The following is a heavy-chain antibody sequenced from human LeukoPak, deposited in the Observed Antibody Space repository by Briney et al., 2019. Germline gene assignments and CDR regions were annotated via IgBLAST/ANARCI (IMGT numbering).Heavy chain of an antibody. V-gene: IGHV3-33*01. J-gene: IGHJ6*02. CDR1: GFTFSSYG. Sequence: GGSLRLSCAASGFTFSSYGMHWVRQAPGKGLEWVAVIWYDGSNKYYADSVKGRFTISRDNSKNTLYLQMNSLRAEDTAVYYCARDLKTGTWNFYYGMDVWGQGTTVTVSS. CDR2: IWYDGSNK. D-gene: IGHD1-1*01. CDR3: ARDLKTGTWNFYYGMDV.